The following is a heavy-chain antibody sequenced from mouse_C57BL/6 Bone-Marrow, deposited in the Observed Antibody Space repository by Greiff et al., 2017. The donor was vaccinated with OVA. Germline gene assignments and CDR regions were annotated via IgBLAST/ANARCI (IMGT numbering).Heavy chain of an antibody. V-gene: IGHV14-4*01. CDR2: IDPENGDT. J-gene: IGHJ4*01. CDR1: GFNIKDDY. Sequence: EVQLQQSGAELVRPGASVKLSCTASGFNIKDDYMHWVKQRPEQGLEWIGWIDPENGDTEYASKFQGKATITADTSSNTAYLQLSSLTSEDTAVYYCTTGNSHYAMDYWGQGTSVTVSS. D-gene: IGHD2-1*01. CDR3: TTGNSHYAMDY.